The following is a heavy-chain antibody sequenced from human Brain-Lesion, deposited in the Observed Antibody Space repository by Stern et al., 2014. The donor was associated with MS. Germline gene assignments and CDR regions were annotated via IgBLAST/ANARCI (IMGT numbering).Heavy chain of an antibody. J-gene: IGHJ5*01. CDR2: VNNDGRRT. D-gene: IGHD3-10*01. Sequence: EVKLVESGGGLVQPGGSLRLSCAASGFTFSNYWMHWVRQAPGKGLVWVSRVNNDGRRTSYADSVKVRFTMSRDNAKNTLYLQMNSLRVEDTAIYYCARGERWFDSWGQGTLVTVSS. V-gene: IGHV3-74*02. CDR3: ARGERWFDS. CDR1: GFTFSNYW.